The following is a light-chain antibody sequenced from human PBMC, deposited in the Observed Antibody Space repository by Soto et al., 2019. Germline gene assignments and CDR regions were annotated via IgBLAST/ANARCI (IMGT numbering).Light chain of an antibody. CDR2: YVT. CDR3: SSYTSTASYV. J-gene: IGLJ1*01. V-gene: IGLV2-14*03. Sequence: QAVVTQPASVSGSPGQSITISCTGTSSDIGGYNYVSWYQQHPGKAPKLIINYVTNRPSGVSNRFSGSKSGNMASLTISGLQADDEGDYYCSSYTSTASYVFGTGTKVTVL. CDR1: SSDIGGYNY.